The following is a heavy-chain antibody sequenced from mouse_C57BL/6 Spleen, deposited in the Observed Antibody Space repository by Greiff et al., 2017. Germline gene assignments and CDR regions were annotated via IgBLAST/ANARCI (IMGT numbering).Heavy chain of an antibody. V-gene: IGHV14-3*01. CDR3: AYGYLSLYYAVDC. CDR1: GFNIKNTY. CDR2: IDPANGNT. J-gene: IGHJ4*01. Sequence: VQLQQSVAELVRPGASVKLSCTASGFNIKNTYMPWVKQRPEQGLEWIGRIDPANGNTKYAPKFQGKATITSETSYNTAYLQLSSLSSDDNAIYYCAYGYLSLYYAVDCWGQGTSVTVSS. D-gene: IGHD2-2*01.